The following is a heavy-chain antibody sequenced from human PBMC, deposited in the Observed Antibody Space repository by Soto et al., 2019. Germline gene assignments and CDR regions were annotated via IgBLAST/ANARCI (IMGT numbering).Heavy chain of an antibody. Sequence: GGALRRSCAASVFTFSSYAMSWVRQAPGKGLEWVSAISGSGGSTYYADSVKGRYTISRDNSKNTLYLQMNSLRAEDTAVYYCAKDPYYYGSGSLNYFDYWGQGTLVTVSS. D-gene: IGHD3-10*01. CDR3: AKDPYYYGSGSLNYFDY. V-gene: IGHV3-23*01. J-gene: IGHJ4*02. CDR2: ISGSGGST. CDR1: VFTFSSYA.